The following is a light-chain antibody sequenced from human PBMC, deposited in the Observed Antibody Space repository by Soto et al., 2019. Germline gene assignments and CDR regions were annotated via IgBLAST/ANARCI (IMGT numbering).Light chain of an antibody. Sequence: DIQMTQSPSTLSASVGDRFIITCLASQSISYYLNWYQQKPGRAPKLLIYAASTLQSGVPSRFSGSGSGTEFTLTITSLQPEDFATYYCQQLNFFPITFGQGTRLEIK. V-gene: IGKV1-9*01. CDR3: QQLNFFPIT. J-gene: IGKJ5*01. CDR1: QSISYY. CDR2: AAS.